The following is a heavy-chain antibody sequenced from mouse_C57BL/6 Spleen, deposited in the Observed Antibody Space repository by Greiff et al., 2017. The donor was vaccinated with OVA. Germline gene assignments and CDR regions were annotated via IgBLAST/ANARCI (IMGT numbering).Heavy chain of an antibody. CDR2: IYPGDGDT. V-gene: IGHV1-82*01. CDR1: GYAFSSPW. Sequence: QVQLQQSGPELVKPGASVKISCKASGYAFSSPWMNWVKQRPGKGLEWIGRIYPGDGDTNYNGKFKGKATLTADKSSSTAYMQLSSLTSEDSAVYFCARRGDYVYAMDYWGQGTSVTVSS. J-gene: IGHJ4*01. D-gene: IGHD2-4*01. CDR3: ARRGDYVYAMDY.